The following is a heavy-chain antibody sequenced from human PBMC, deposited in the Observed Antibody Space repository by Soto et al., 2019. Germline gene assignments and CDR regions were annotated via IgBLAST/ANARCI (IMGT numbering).Heavy chain of an antibody. V-gene: IGHV4-39*01. D-gene: IGHD2-15*01. Sequence: SETLSLTCSVSGYSVSSSDYYWAWIRQPPGKGLEWIGSMLYSGLTYYNPPLKSRVTLSVDTSKNQFSVRLNSVTASDTAVYYCAPLSVSLSGPYGIHVWGQGTTVTVSS. CDR1: GYSVSSSDYY. J-gene: IGHJ6*02. CDR2: MLYSGLT. CDR3: APLSVSLSGPYGIHV.